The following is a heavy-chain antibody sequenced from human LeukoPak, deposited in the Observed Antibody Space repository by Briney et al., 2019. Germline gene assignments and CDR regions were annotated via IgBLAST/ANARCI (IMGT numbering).Heavy chain of an antibody. J-gene: IGHJ4*02. CDR2: ITGISDI. Sequence: GGSLRLSCIASGFTFSDYSVNWVLQAPGKGLEWVSCITGISDIYYADSVKGRFTISRDNAKNSVYLQMNSLRAEDTGIYYCARAIRLWGQGTLVTVSS. V-gene: IGHV3-69-1*02. CDR1: GFTFSDYS. CDR3: ARAIRL. D-gene: IGHD1-1*01.